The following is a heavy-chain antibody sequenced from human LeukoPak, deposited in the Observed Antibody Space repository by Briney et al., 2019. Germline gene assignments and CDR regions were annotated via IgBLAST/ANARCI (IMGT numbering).Heavy chain of an antibody. CDR1: GYTFTSYG. CDR2: ISAYNGNT. J-gene: IGHJ4*02. D-gene: IGHD5-18*01. V-gene: IGHV1-18*01. Sequence: ALVRVSCKASGYTFTSYGINWVRQASGQGLEWMGWISAYNGNTNYAQKFQGRVTMTTDTSTSTAYMELRSLRSDDTAVYYCAFRGYTYGTFDYWGQGTLVTVSS. CDR3: AFRGYTYGTFDY.